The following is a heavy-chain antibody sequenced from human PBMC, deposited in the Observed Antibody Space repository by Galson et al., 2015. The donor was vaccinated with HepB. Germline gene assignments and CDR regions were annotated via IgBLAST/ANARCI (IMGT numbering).Heavy chain of an antibody. CDR1: GFTFSSYS. CDR2: ISSSSSYI. D-gene: IGHD5-18*01. J-gene: IGHJ5*02. CDR3: ASGGYSYRNWFDP. Sequence: SLRLSCAASGFTFSSYSMNWVRQAPGKGLEWVSSISSSSSYIYYADSVKGRFTISRDNAKNSLYLQMNSLRAEDTAVYYCASGGYSYRNWFDPWGQGTLVTVSS. V-gene: IGHV3-21*01.